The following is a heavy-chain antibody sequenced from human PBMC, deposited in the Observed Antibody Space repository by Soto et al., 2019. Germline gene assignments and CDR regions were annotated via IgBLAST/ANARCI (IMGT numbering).Heavy chain of an antibody. CDR2: ISSSSSYI. Sequence: EVQLVESGGGLVKPGGSLRLSCAASGFTFSSYSMNWVRQAPGKGLEWVSSISSSSSYIYYADSVKGRFTISRDNTRNSLFLQMNSLRAGDTAVYYCARALRASGYEDYYYGMDVWGQGTTVTVSS. D-gene: IGHD5-12*01. CDR1: GFTFSSYS. CDR3: ARALRASGYEDYYYGMDV. J-gene: IGHJ6*02. V-gene: IGHV3-21*01.